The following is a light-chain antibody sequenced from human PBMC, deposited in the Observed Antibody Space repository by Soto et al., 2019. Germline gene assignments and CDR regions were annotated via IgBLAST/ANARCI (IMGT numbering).Light chain of an antibody. J-gene: IGLJ2*01. Sequence: QLVLIQSPSASASLGASVKLTCTLSSGHSSYAIAWHQQQPEKGPRYLMKLDSDGSHTKGDAIPDRFSGSSSGAERYLTISRLQSEDEADYYCQTWGTGIHVVFGGGTKLTVL. CDR2: LDSDGSH. V-gene: IGLV4-69*01. CDR3: QTWGTGIHVV. CDR1: SGHSSYA.